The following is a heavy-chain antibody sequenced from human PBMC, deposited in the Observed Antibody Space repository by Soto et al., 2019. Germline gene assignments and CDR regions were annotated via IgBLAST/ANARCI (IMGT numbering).Heavy chain of an antibody. V-gene: IGHV2-5*01. D-gene: IGHD2-15*01. CDR2: VYWTDVR. CDR1: VFSLSASGVG. J-gene: IGHJ5*02. CDR3: AYRRGGSDTGVVLAP. Sequence: QMTLKEAGPTLVKPTQTLTLTCPFSVFSLSASGVGVGWIRQPPVKALECLAVVYWTDVRRYSPSLRSRLTITTDTAQHQVVFAMTDMDPVDTATYYCAYRRGGSDTGVVLAPLRQGTLVTV.